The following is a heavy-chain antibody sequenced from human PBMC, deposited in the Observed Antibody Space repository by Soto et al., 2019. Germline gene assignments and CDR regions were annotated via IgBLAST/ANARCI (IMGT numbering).Heavy chain of an antibody. Sequence: EVQLLESGGGLVQPGGSLRLSCAASGFTFSSYAMSWVRQAPGKGLEWVSAISGSGGSTYYADSVKGRFTISRDNSKNTLYLQMNSLRAEDTAVYYCAKDEKLPAAVAGPYYSYGMDVWGQGTTVTVSS. CDR2: ISGSGGST. J-gene: IGHJ6*02. D-gene: IGHD6-19*01. CDR3: AKDEKLPAAVAGPYYSYGMDV. CDR1: GFTFSSYA. V-gene: IGHV3-23*01.